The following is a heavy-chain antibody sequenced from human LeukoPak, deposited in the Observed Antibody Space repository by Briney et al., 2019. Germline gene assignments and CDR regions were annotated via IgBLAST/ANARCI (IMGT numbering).Heavy chain of an antibody. V-gene: IGHV3-53*01. D-gene: IGHD1-26*01. Sequence: GGSLRLSCAASGFTVSNNYMSWVRQAPGKGLEWVSTIKSGSDTYYADSVKGRFTISGDNSKNTLYLQMYSLRAEDTAVYYCAREPWGAKGAAWGMDVWGQGTTVTVSS. CDR2: IKSGSDT. CDR1: GFTVSNNY. CDR3: AREPWGAKGAAWGMDV. J-gene: IGHJ6*02.